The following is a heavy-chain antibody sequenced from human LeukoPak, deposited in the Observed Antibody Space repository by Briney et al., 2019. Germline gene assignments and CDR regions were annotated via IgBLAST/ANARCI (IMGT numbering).Heavy chain of an antibody. J-gene: IGHJ4*02. CDR3: AKRERERISWYFFDY. CDR2: IGSSGSST. V-gene: IGHV3-23*01. Sequence: GGSLRLFCAASGFTFRNYAMSWVRQAPGKGLEWVSAIGSSGSSTYYADSVKGRFTISRDNSKDTLYLQMNSLRAEDTAVYYCAKRERERISWYFFDYWGQGTLVTVSS. D-gene: IGHD6-13*01. CDR1: GFTFRNYA.